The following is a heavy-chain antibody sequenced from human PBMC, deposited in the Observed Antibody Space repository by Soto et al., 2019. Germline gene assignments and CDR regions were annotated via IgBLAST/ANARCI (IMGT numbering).Heavy chain of an antibody. D-gene: IGHD3-22*01. CDR3: ARRRAMDDSNGYYYSGIRSYWYFDL. CDR1: GYTFTSYG. CDR2: ISAYNGNT. Sequence: QVQLVQSGAEVKKPGASVKVSCKASGYTFTSYGISWVRQAPGQGLEWMGWISAYNGNTNYAQKLQGRVTMTTDTSTSTAYMGLRSLRSDDTAVYYCARRRAMDDSNGYYYSGIRSYWYFDLWGRGTLVTVSS. V-gene: IGHV1-18*01. J-gene: IGHJ2*01.